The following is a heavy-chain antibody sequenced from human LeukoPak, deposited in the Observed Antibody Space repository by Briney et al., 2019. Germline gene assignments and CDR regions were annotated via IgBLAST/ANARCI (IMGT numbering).Heavy chain of an antibody. J-gene: IGHJ5*02. CDR3: ARAIATAGTSSWFDP. D-gene: IGHD6-13*01. V-gene: IGHV3-23*01. CDR1: GFTFSSYG. CDR2: ISGSGGNT. Sequence: GGSLRLSCAASGFTFSSYGMNWVRQIPGKGLEWVSGISGSGGNTYYADSVKGRFTISGDNSKNTLDLQMNSLGAEDTAVYHCARAIATAGTSSWFDPWGQGTLVTVSS.